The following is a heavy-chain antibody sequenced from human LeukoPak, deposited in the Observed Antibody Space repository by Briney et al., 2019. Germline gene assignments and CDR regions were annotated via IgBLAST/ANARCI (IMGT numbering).Heavy chain of an antibody. CDR1: GFTFSDYG. Sequence: PGGSLRLSCAASGFTFSDYGMNWVRQAPGKGLEWVSHITSSSDTIIYADSVKGRFTISGDNAKNSLYLQMSSLRAEDTALYYCARGGLGRDYMDVWGKGTTVTVSS. V-gene: IGHV3-48*01. CDR3: ARGGLGRDYMDV. CDR2: ITSSSDTI. J-gene: IGHJ6*03. D-gene: IGHD3-16*01.